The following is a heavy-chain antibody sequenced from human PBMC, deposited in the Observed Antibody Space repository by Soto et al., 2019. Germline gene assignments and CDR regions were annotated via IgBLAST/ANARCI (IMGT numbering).Heavy chain of an antibody. Sequence: LRLSCEASGFAFSDYYMAWIRQRPGEGPQWIAFVNPEGTSVFYPDSVKGRFTIARENARNSLSLHMTSLRVEDTATYYCARDRAMATMTFDSWGQGSQVTVSS. J-gene: IGHJ4*02. CDR1: GFAFSDYY. V-gene: IGHV3-11*01. D-gene: IGHD2-21*02. CDR3: ARDRAMATMTFDS. CDR2: VNPEGTSV.